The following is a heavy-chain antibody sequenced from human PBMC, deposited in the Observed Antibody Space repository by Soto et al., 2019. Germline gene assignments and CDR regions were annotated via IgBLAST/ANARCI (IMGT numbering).Heavy chain of an antibody. V-gene: IGHV4-34*01. J-gene: IGHJ6*02. CDR3: ARIRLVYYYYYGMDV. CDR2: INHSGST. CDR1: GGSSSGYY. D-gene: IGHD6-25*01. Sequence: SETLSLTCAVYGGSSSGYYWSWIRQPPGKGLEWIGEINHSGSTNYNPSLKSRVTISVDTSKNQFSLKLSSVTAADTAVYYCARIRLVYYYYYGMDVWGQGTTVTVSS.